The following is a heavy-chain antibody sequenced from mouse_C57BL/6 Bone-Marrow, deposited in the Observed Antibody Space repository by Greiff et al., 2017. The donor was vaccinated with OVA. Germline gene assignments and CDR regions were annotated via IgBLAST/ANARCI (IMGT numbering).Heavy chain of an antibody. CDR2: INPNNGGT. D-gene: IGHD1-1*01. J-gene: IGHJ3*01. CDR3: AREVYYYGSSSWFAY. Sequence: EVQLQQSGPELVQPGASVKISCKASGYTFTDYYMNWVKQSPGKSLEWIGDINPNNGGTSYNQKFKGKAILTVDKSSSTAYMELRSLTSEDSAVYDGAREVYYYGSSSWFAYWGQGTLVTVSA. CDR1: GYTFTDYY. V-gene: IGHV1-26*01.